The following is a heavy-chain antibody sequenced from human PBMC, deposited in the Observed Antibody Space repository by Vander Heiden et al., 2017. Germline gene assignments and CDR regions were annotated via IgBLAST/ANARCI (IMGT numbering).Heavy chain of an antibody. CDR1: GFPFDDDC. Sequence: EVQLVESGGGLVQPGRSLRLSCAASGFPFDDDCMHWVRQAPGKGLEGVSGISWNSGSIGYADPVKGRVTISRDNAKNSLYLQMNSLRAEDTALYYCAKNLREISVAGGFDYWGQGTLVTVSS. V-gene: IGHV3-9*01. D-gene: IGHD6-19*01. J-gene: IGHJ4*02. CDR2: ISWNSGSI. CDR3: AKNLREISVAGGFDY.